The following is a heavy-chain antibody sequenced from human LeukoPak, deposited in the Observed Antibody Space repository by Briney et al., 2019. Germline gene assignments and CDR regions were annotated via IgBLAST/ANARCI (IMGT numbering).Heavy chain of an antibody. J-gene: IGHJ3*01. V-gene: IGHV3-74*01. CDR1: GFSFSSYA. CDR3: GRLLLVVGTGALDF. Sequence: WGSLRLSYTASGFSFSSYAMHWVRQAPGKGLVWVSRINTDGSSTIYAHSVKGRFTISRDKSKGTAYLKLNSLRAEDPAVHYCGRLLLVVGTGALDFWGQGAMVTVSS. CDR2: INTDGSST. D-gene: IGHD3-22*01.